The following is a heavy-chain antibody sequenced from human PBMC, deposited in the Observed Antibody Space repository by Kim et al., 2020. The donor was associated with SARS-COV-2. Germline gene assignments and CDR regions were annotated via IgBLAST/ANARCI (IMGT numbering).Heavy chain of an antibody. CDR3: ARDLEGPLRYFDWLSPGYYYGMDV. Sequence: GGSLRLSCAASGFTFSSYAMHWVRQAPGKGLEWVAVISYDGSNKYYADSVKGRFTISRDNSKNTLYLQMNSLRAEDTAVYYCARDLEGPLRYFDWLSPGYYYGMDVWGQGTTVTVSS. CDR1: GFTFSSYA. J-gene: IGHJ6*02. CDR2: ISYDGSNK. D-gene: IGHD3-9*01. V-gene: IGHV3-30*04.